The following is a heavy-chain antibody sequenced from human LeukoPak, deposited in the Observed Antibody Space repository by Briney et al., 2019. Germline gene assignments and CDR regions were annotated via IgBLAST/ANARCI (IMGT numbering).Heavy chain of an antibody. D-gene: IGHD6-19*01. CDR2: ISGYSGNT. CDR3: ARDEQWLVPISRPFYGMDV. Sequence: ASVKVSCKASGYTFTSYGISWVRQAPGQGLEWMGWISGYSGNTKYAQKLQGRVTMTTDTPTSTAYMELRSLRSDDTAVYYCARDEQWLVPISRPFYGMDVWGQGTTVTVSS. J-gene: IGHJ6*02. V-gene: IGHV1-18*01. CDR1: GYTFTSYG.